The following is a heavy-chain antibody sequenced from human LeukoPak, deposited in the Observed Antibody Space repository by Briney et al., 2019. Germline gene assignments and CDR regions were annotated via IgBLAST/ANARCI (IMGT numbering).Heavy chain of an antibody. CDR1: GYTFTSYY. J-gene: IGHJ4*02. D-gene: IGHD1-26*01. CDR3: AREAIVGARGAFDY. CDR2: INPSGGST. V-gene: IGHV1-46*01. Sequence: AAVKVSCKASGYTFTSYYMHWVRQAPGPGLEWMGIINPSGGSTRYAQKFQGRVTISTDESTTTAYMELSSLRSEDTAVYYCAREAIVGARGAFDYWGQGTLVTVSS.